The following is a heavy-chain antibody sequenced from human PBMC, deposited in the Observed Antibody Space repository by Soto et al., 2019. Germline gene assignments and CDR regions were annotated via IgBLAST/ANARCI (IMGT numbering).Heavy chain of an antibody. CDR1: GGSISSYY. Sequence: PSETLSLTCAVSGGSISSYYWSWIRQPPGQGLEWIGYIYYSGSINYNPSLKSRVTISVDTSKNQFSLKLSSVTAADTAVYFCERGRGLGENYFHYWGQGSLVTVFS. V-gene: IGHV4-59*01. CDR2: IYYSGSI. J-gene: IGHJ4*02. CDR3: ERGRGLGENYFHY. D-gene: IGHD3-10*01.